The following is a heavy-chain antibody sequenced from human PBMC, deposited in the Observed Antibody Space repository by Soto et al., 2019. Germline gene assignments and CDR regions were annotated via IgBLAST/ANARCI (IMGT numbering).Heavy chain of an antibody. V-gene: IGHV4-59*08. J-gene: IGHJ6*03. Sequence: SETLSLTCTVSSGSISGYYWSLIRQPPGKGLEWIGSIYSSGTTYYNPSLKSRVTMSVDTSKIQFSLNLSTVTAADTAVYYCARQASYDFWDGRFYYNYYMDVWGKGTPVTSP. CDR1: SGSISGYY. CDR2: IYSSGTT. CDR3: ARQASYDFWDGRFYYNYYMDV. D-gene: IGHD3-3*01.